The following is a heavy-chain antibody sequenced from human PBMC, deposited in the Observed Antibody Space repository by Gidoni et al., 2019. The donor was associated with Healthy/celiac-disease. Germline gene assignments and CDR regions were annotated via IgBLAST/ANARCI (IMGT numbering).Heavy chain of an antibody. V-gene: IGHV4-39*01. Sequence: QLQLQASRPGLVKPSATLSLTCTVSGGSISSSSYYWGWIRQPPGKGLEWIGSIYYSGSTYYNPSIKSRVTISVDTSKNQFSLKLSSVTAADTAVYYCAEIGYTDYWGQGTLVTVSS. J-gene: IGHJ4*02. CDR1: GGSISSSSYY. D-gene: IGHD5-12*01. CDR2: IYYSGST. CDR3: AEIGYTDY.